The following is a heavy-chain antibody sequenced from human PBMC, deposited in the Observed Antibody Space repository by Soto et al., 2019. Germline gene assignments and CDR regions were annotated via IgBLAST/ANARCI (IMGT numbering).Heavy chain of an antibody. D-gene: IGHD5-18*01. CDR2: ISGSGGST. CDR1: GFTFSSYA. Sequence: PGGSLRLSCAASGFTFSSYAMSWVRQAPGKGLEWVSAISGSGGSTYCADSVKGRFTISRDNSKNTLYLQMNSLRAEDTAVYYCANLEDTAMVLDYWGQGTLVTVSS. V-gene: IGHV3-23*01. J-gene: IGHJ4*02. CDR3: ANLEDTAMVLDY.